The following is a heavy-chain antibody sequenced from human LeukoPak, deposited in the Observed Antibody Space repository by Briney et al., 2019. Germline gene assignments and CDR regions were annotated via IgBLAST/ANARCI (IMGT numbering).Heavy chain of an antibody. J-gene: IGHJ4*02. CDR3: ARRGIAAAAEGALLYAFDY. CDR1: GYSFTSYW. V-gene: IGHV5-51*01. D-gene: IGHD6-13*01. CDR2: IYPGDSAT. Sequence: GESLKISCKGSGYSFTSYWIGWVRQMPGKGLEWMGIIYPGDSATRYSPSFQGQVTISADKSISTAYLQWSSLKASDTAMYYCARRGIAAAAEGALLYAFDYWGQGTLVTVSS.